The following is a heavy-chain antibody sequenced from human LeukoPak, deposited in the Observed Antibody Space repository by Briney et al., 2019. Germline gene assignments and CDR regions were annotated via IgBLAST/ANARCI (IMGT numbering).Heavy chain of an antibody. Sequence: PSETLSLTCTVSGGSISSYYWSWIRQPAGKGLEWIGRIYTSGSTNYNPSLKSRDTMSVDTSKNQFSLKLSSVTAADTAVYYCARDGVGEQQLVRSYYYYGMDVWGQGTTVTVSS. CDR1: GGSISSYY. CDR3: ARDGVGEQQLVRSYYYYGMDV. D-gene: IGHD6-13*01. J-gene: IGHJ6*02. V-gene: IGHV4-4*07. CDR2: IYTSGST.